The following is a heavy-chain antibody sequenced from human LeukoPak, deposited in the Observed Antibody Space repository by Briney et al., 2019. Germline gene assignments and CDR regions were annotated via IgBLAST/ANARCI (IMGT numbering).Heavy chain of an antibody. CDR1: GFTFSSYA. CDR3: AKDDTDYYGAGSAKDY. V-gene: IGHV3-23*02. Sequence: GGSLRLSCAASGFTFSSYAMSWVRQAAWKRLECVSAVCGGGGSTYSDDSVKSRSTFSSDNSKNQLYLQMNSLRAEDTAVYYCAKDDTDYYGAGSAKDYWGQGTLVTVSS. J-gene: IGHJ4*02. D-gene: IGHD3-10*01. CDR2: VCGGGGST.